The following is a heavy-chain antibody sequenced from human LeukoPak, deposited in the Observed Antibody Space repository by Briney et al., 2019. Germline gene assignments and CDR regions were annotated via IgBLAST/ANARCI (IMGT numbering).Heavy chain of an antibody. CDR1: GGSISSGGYS. CDR2: IYYSGST. CDR3: ARGYQRYCSGGSCYPYGMDV. V-gene: IGHV4-31*03. Sequence: SQTLSLTCTVSGGSISSGGYSWSWIRQHPGKGLEWIGYIYYSGSTYYNPSLKSRVTISVDTSKNQFSLKLSSVTAADTAVYYCARGYQRYCSGGSCYPYGMDVWGQGTTVTVSS. J-gene: IGHJ6*02. D-gene: IGHD2-15*01.